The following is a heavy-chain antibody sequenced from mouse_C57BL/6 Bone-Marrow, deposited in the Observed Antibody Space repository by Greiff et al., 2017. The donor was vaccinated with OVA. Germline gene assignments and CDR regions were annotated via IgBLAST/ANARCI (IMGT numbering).Heavy chain of an antibody. V-gene: IGHV1-82*01. Sequence: QVQLQQSGPELVKPGASVKISCKASGYAFSSSWMNWVKQRPGKGLEWIGRIYPGDGDTNYNGKFKGKATLTADKSSSTAYMQLSSLTSEDSAVYFCARGYYGSSGDFDYWGQGTTLTVSS. CDR2: IYPGDGDT. CDR1: GYAFSSSW. J-gene: IGHJ2*01. CDR3: ARGYYGSSGDFDY. D-gene: IGHD1-1*01.